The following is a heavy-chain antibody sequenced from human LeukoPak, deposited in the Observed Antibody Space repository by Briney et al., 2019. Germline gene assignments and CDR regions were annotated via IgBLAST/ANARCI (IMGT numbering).Heavy chain of an antibody. CDR3: ATDAIAAAGTPPDY. J-gene: IGHJ4*02. D-gene: IGHD6-13*01. Sequence: GSLRLSCAASGFTFSDYYMSWIRQAPGKGLEWVSYISSSGSTIYYADSVKGRFTISRDNAKNSLYLQMNSLRAEDTAVYYCATDAIAAAGTPPDYWGQGTLVTVSS. CDR2: ISSSGSTI. CDR1: GFTFSDYY. V-gene: IGHV3-11*01.